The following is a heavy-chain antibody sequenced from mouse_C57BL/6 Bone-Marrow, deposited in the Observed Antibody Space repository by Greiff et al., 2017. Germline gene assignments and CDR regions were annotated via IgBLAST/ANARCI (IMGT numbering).Heavy chain of an antibody. Sequence: VQLQQSGAELVRPGASVKLSCTASGFNIKDDYMHWVKQRPEPGLEWIGWIDPENGDTEYASKFQGKATITADTSSNTAYLQLSSLTSEDTAVYYCTTFGYYYGLWYFDVWGTGTTVTVSS. J-gene: IGHJ1*03. CDR3: TTFGYYYGLWYFDV. CDR1: GFNIKDDY. D-gene: IGHD1-1*01. CDR2: IDPENGDT. V-gene: IGHV14-4*01.